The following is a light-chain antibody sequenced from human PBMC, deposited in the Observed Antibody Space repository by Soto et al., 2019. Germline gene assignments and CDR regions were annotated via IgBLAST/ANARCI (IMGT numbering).Light chain of an antibody. J-gene: IGLJ3*02. CDR3: AAWVDSLNGWV. V-gene: IGLV1-44*01. Sequence: QSVLTQPPSASGTPGQRVTISCSGSSSNIGSNTVNLYQQLPGTAPKLLIYSNTQRPSGVPDRFSGSKSGTSASLAISGLQSEDEADYYCAAWVDSLNGWVFGGGTKLTVL. CDR2: SNT. CDR1: SSNIGSNT.